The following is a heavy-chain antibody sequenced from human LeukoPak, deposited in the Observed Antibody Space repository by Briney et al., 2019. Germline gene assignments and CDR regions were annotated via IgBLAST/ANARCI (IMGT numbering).Heavy chain of an antibody. Sequence: GGSLRLSCAASGFTFRSYAMSWVRQHPGKGLEWVLAISGSGTSTYYADSVKGRFTISRDNSKNTLYLQMNSLRAEDTAVYYCEGTYYYDSSDDYWGQGTLVTVSS. J-gene: IGHJ4*02. D-gene: IGHD3-22*01. CDR2: ISGSGTST. CDR1: GFTFRSYA. V-gene: IGHV3-23*01. CDR3: EGTYYYDSSDDY.